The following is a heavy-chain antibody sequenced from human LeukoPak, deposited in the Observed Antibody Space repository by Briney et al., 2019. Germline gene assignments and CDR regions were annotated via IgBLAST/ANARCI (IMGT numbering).Heavy chain of an antibody. CDR2: IRSKAYGGTT. CDR3: TRARGATTPRDFDY. J-gene: IGHJ4*02. Sequence: GGSLRLSCTASGFTFGDYAMSWFRQAPGKGLEWVGFIRSKAYGGTTEYAASVKGRITISRDDSKSIAYLQMNSLKTEDTAVYYCTRARGATTPRDFDYWGQGTLVTVSS. D-gene: IGHD1-26*01. CDR1: GFTFGDYA. V-gene: IGHV3-49*03.